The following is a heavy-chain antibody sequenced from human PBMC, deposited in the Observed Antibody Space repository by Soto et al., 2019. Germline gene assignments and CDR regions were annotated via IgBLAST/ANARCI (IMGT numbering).Heavy chain of an antibody. CDR1: GFTSSDHY. V-gene: IGHV3-72*01. CDR2: TRNKATSYTT. Sequence: GGSLRLSCAASGFTSSDHYMDWVRQAPGKGLEWVGRTRNKATSYTTEYAASVKGRFTISRDDSKNSLYLQMNSLKTEDTAVYYCARGSSSAPPAFDYWGQGTLVTVSS. J-gene: IGHJ4*02. CDR3: ARGSSSAPPAFDY. D-gene: IGHD6-6*01.